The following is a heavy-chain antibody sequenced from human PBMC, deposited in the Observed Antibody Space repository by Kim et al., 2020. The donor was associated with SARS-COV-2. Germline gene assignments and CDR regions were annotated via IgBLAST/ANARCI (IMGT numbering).Heavy chain of an antibody. D-gene: IGHD5-12*01. J-gene: IGHJ4*02. CDR3: ARGGYSGYDQCFDY. Sequence: PGSVKGRFTISRENAKNSLYLQMNSLRAGDTAVYYCARGGYSGYDQCFDYWGQGTLVTVSS. V-gene: IGHV3-13*01.